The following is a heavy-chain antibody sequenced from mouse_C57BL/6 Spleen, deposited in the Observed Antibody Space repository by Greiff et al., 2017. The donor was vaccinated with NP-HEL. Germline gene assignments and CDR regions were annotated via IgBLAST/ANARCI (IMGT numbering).Heavy chain of an antibody. CDR2: ISYDGSN. CDR1: GYSITSGYY. V-gene: IGHV3-6*01. CDR3: ARDDDAMDD. Sequence: EVHLVESGPGLVKPSQSLSLTCSVTGYSITSGYYWYWIRQFPGNKLEWMGYISYDGSNNYNPSLKNRISITRDTSKNQFFLKLNAVTTEDTATYYCARDDDAMDDWGQGTSVTVSS. J-gene: IGHJ4*01.